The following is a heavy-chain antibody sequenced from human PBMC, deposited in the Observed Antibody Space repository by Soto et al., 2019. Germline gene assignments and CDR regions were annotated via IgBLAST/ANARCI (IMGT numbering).Heavy chain of an antibody. CDR3: ARGVIVVVVAATSTYNWFDP. Sequence: PSETLSLTCAVYGGSFSGYYWSWIRQPPGKGLEWIGEINHSGSTNYNPSLKSRVTISVDTSKNQFSLKLSSVTAADTAVYYCARGVIVVVVAATSTYNWFDPWGQGTLVTVSS. V-gene: IGHV4-34*01. CDR1: GGSFSGYY. CDR2: INHSGST. J-gene: IGHJ5*02. D-gene: IGHD2-15*01.